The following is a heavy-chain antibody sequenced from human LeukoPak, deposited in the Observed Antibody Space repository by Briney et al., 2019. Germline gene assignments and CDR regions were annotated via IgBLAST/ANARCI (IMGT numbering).Heavy chain of an antibody. CDR2: IYWNDDK. D-gene: IGHD3-10*01. CDR1: GFSLSTSGGG. V-gene: IGHV2-5*01. CDR3: AHRRFGDNAWYNWFDP. J-gene: IGHJ5*02. Sequence: SGPTLVNPTQTLTLTCTFSGFSLSTSGGGVGWIRQPPGKALEWLALIYWNDDKRYSPSLKSRLTITKDTSKNQVVLTLTNMDPVDTATYYCAHRRFGDNAWYNWFDPWGQGTLVTVSS.